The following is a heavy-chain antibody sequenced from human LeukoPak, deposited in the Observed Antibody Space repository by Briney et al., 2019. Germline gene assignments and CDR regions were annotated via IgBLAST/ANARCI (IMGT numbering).Heavy chain of an antibody. J-gene: IGHJ4*02. CDR2: TSYDGSNK. D-gene: IGHD3-3*01. V-gene: IGHV3-30-3*01. CDR1: GFTFSSYA. CDR3: AREGRTYYDFWSGSYYFDY. Sequence: GGSLRLSCAASGFTFSSYAMHWVRQAPGKGLEWVAVTSYDGSNKYYADSVKGRFTISRDNSKNTLYLQMNSLRAEDTAVYYCAREGRTYYDFWSGSYYFDYWGQGTLVTVSS.